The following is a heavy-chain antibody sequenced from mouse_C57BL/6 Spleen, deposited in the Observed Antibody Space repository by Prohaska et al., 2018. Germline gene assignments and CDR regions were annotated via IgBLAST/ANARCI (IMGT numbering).Heavy chain of an antibody. D-gene: IGHD2-4*01. Sequence: DSYTNYNQKFKGKATLTVDKSSSTAYMQLSSLTSEDSAVYYCARSWDYDGGAMDYWGQGTSVTVSS. J-gene: IGHJ4*01. CDR2: DSYT. V-gene: IGHV1-69*02. CDR3: ARSWDYDGGAMDY.